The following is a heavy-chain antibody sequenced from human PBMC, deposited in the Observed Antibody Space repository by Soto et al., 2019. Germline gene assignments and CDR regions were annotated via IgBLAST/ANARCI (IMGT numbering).Heavy chain of an antibody. V-gene: IGHV3-23*01. D-gene: IGHD2-8*01. CDR2: LSASGDSI. CDR3: AKGSSRLYAGFFDL. J-gene: IGHJ4*02. Sequence: EVQLLESGGGLVQPGRTLRLSCTASGFTFSNHAMTWVRQAPGKGLAGDSGLSASGDSIYYADSVKDRFTIYRDNSMNTLYLQVNLMRVGDTAVYDCAKGSSRLYAGFFDLWGQGPLVTVS. CDR1: GFTFSNHA.